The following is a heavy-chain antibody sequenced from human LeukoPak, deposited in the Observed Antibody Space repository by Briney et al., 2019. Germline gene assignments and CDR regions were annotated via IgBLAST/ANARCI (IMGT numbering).Heavy chain of an antibody. J-gene: IGHJ4*02. Sequence: GGSLRLSCAASGFTFSSYAMSWVRQAPGKGLEWVSAISGSGGSTYYADSVKGRFTISRDNSKNTLFLQMISLRAEDTAVYFCAKGQRSTGYYGDYWGQGTLVTVSS. CDR3: AKGQRSTGYYGDY. V-gene: IGHV3-23*01. CDR1: GFTFSSYA. D-gene: IGHD3-22*01. CDR2: ISGSGGST.